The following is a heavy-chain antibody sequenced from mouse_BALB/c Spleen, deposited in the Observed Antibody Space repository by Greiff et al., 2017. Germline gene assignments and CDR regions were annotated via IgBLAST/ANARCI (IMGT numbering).Heavy chain of an antibody. Sequence: QVQLKESGAELARPGASVKLSCKASGYTFTSYWMQWVKQRPGQGLEWIGAIYPGDGDTRYTQKFKGKATLTADKSSSTAYMQLSSLASEDSAVYYCARSRPHFDYWGQGTTLTVSS. CDR1: GYTFTSYW. V-gene: IGHV1-87*01. CDR2: IYPGDGDT. J-gene: IGHJ2*01. CDR3: ARSRPHFDY.